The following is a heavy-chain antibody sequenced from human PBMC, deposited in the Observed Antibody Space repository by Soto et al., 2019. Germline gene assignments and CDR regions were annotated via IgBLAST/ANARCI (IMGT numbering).Heavy chain of an antibody. V-gene: IGHV3-30*18. D-gene: IGHD4-17*01. CDR1: GVRFSDYG. J-gene: IGHJ4*02. Sequence: QVQLAESGGGVVQPGRSLRLSCIGSGVRFSDYGMHWVRQAPGKGLEWVAMMSFDGTYKYSADSVKGRFIISRENSKNTLFLQMNSLRAEDTAVYYCAKDRRDGEYNSVYDFWGQGTLVTVSS. CDR2: MSFDGTYK. CDR3: AKDRRDGEYNSVYDF.